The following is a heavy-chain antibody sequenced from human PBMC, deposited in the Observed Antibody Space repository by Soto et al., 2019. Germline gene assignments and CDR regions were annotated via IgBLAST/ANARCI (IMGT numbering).Heavy chain of an antibody. J-gene: IGHJ5*02. Sequence: GASVKVSCKASGGTFSSYTISWVRQAPGQGLEWMGRIIPILGIANYAQKFQGRVTITADKSTSTAYMELSSLRSEDTAVYYCARDLIAAAGTSWSRGWFDPWGQGTLVTVSS. D-gene: IGHD6-13*01. CDR3: ARDLIAAAGTSWSRGWFDP. V-gene: IGHV1-69*04. CDR2: IIPILGIA. CDR1: GGTFSSYT.